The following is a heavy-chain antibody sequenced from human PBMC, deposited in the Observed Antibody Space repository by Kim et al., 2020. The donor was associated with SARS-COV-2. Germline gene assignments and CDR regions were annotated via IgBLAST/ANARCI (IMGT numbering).Heavy chain of an antibody. J-gene: IGHJ3*02. D-gene: IGHD3-10*01. CDR3: ARITGSTRVGAFDI. V-gene: IGHV4-61*02. CDR2: IYTSGST. Sequence: TLSLTCTVSGGSISSGSYYWSWIRQPAGKGLEWIGRIYTSGSTNYNPPLKSRVTISVDTSKNQFSLKLSSVTAADTAVYYCARITGSTRVGAFDIWGQGTMVTVSS. CDR1: GGSISSGSYY.